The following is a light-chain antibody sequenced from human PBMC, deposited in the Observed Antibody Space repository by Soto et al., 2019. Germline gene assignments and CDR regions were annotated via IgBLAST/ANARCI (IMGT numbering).Light chain of an antibody. CDR1: QSLDSY. J-gene: IGKJ4*01. Sequence: EIVLTQSPATLSLSPGERATLSCRASQSLDSYLAWYQQKPGQAPRLLIYDASNRATGVPARFSGSGSGTDFTLTINSLEPEDFAVYYCQQRRRWPITFGGGTKVEIK. CDR3: QQRRRWPIT. V-gene: IGKV3-11*01. CDR2: DAS.